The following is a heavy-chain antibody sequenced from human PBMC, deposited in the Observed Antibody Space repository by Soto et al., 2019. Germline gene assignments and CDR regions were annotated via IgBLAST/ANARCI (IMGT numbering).Heavy chain of an antibody. CDR3: ARRLETMFICNNADPYHGSHV. CDR2: INPSGGST. J-gene: IGHJ6*02. V-gene: IGHV1-46*01. D-gene: IGHD1-1*01. CDR1: VYTFTSYY. Sequence: GASVKASCKASVYTFTSYYMHWVRQAPGQGLEWMGIINPSGGSTSYAQKFQGRVTMTRDTSTSTVYMELSSLRSEDTAVYYCARRLETMFICNNADPYHGSHVCGQRTTVTVS.